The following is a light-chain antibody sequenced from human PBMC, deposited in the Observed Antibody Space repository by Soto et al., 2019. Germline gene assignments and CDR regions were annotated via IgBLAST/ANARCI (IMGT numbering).Light chain of an antibody. J-gene: IGKJ5*01. Sequence: EIVLTQSPATLSLSPGERATLSCRASQSVSIDLAWYQPTPGQAXRLLIYGASRRATGIPDRFSGSGSGTDFTLTISRLETEDFAAFYCQHYGSSPLITFGRGTRLEI. CDR1: QSVSID. V-gene: IGKV3-20*01. CDR2: GAS. CDR3: QHYGSSPLIT.